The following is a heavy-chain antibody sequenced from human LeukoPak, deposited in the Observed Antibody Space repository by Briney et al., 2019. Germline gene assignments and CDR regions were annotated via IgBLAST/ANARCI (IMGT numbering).Heavy chain of an antibody. Sequence: PSETLSLTCTVSGYSISSGYYWGWIRQPPGKGLGWIGTIYHRVSTYYNPSLNSRVTISVDTSKNQFSLKLSSVTAADTAVYYCARTIIAYYDFWSGYPTIFDYWGQGTLVTVSS. D-gene: IGHD3-3*01. CDR3: ARTIIAYYDFWSGYPTIFDY. CDR1: GYSISSGYY. J-gene: IGHJ4*02. CDR2: IYHRVST. V-gene: IGHV4-38-2*02.